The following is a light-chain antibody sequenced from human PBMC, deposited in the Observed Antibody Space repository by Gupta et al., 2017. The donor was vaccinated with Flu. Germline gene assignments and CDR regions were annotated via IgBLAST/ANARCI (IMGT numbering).Light chain of an antibody. CDR2: GAF. V-gene: IGKV3-20*01. CDR3: HQHGSSPWT. J-gene: IGKJ1*01. CDR1: QNISSRY. Sequence: EIVLTQSPGTLSLSPGERGTLSYWASQNISSRYLAWYQQKFGQAPRLLMYGAFNRATGIPDRFSGSASGTDFTLTISRLEPEDFAVYYCHQHGSSPWTFGQGTKVEIK.